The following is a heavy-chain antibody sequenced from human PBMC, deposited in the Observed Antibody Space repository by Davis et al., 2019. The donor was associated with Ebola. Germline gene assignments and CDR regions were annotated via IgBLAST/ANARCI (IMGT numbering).Heavy chain of an antibody. Sequence: MPGGSLRLSCAVYGGSFSGYSWSWIRQPPGEGLEWIGEINHGGSTNYNPSLKSRVTISVDTSKNQFSLKLSSVTAADTAVYYCARRVGAFGGDFDYWGQGTRVTVSS. J-gene: IGHJ4*02. D-gene: IGHD1-26*01. CDR1: GGSFSGYS. CDR3: ARRVGAFGGDFDY. V-gene: IGHV4-34*01. CDR2: INHGGST.